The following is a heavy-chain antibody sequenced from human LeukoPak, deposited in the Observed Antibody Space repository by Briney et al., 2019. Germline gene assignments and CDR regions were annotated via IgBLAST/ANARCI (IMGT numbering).Heavy chain of an antibody. J-gene: IGHJ4*02. V-gene: IGHV1-69*13. D-gene: IGHD6-13*01. CDR3: ARVHEYSSSWYGIWFDY. CDR1: GGTFSSYA. Sequence: GASVKVSCKASGGTFSSYAISWVRQAPGQGLGWMGGIILIFGTANYAQKFQGRVTITADESTSTAYMELSSLRSEDTAVYYCARVHEYSSSWYGIWFDYWGQGTLVTVSS. CDR2: IILIFGTA.